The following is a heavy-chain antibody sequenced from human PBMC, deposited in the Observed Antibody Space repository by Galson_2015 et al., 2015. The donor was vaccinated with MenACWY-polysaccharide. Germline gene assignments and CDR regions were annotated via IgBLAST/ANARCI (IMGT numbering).Heavy chain of an antibody. CDR3: ARGGGRFPGNYYVDY. D-gene: IGHD3-16*01. Sequence: SLRLSCAASGFTFSGNWMHWVRQAPGKGLVWVSRINSDGRSTSYADSVKGRFTTSRDNAKNTLYLQMNSLSAEDTAVYYCARGGGRFPGNYYVDYWGRGTLVTVSS. V-gene: IGHV3-74*01. CDR2: INSDGRST. CDR1: GFTFSGNW. J-gene: IGHJ4*02.